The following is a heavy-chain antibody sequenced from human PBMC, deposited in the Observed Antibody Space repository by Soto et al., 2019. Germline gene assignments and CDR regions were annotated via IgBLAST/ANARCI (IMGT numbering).Heavy chain of an antibody. Sequence: QVQLVESGGGVVQPGRSLRLSCAASGFTFSSYGMHWFRQAPGKGLEWVALISHDGTNKFYADSVKGRFTISRDSSKNTLYLQMNSLRAEDTAAYYCARGPYCSSASCYRTPVDTAMLYWGQGTLVTVSS. J-gene: IGHJ4*02. CDR1: GFTFSSYG. V-gene: IGHV3-33*05. CDR2: ISHDGTNK. D-gene: IGHD2-2*01. CDR3: ARGPYCSSASCYRTPVDTAMLY.